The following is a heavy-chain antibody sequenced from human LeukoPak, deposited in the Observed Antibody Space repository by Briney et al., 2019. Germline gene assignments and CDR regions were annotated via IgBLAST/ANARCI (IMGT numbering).Heavy chain of an antibody. CDR2: INHSGST. CDR3: ARGRYYYGSGSYSSAPRYFDY. J-gene: IGHJ4*02. Sequence: SETLSLTCAVYGGSFTGYYWSWIRQPPGKGLEWIGEINHSGSTNFNPSLKSRVTFSVDTSKNQFSLKLSSVTAADTAVYYCARGRYYYGSGSYSSAPRYFDYWGQGTLVTVSS. D-gene: IGHD3-10*01. V-gene: IGHV4-34*01. CDR1: GGSFTGYY.